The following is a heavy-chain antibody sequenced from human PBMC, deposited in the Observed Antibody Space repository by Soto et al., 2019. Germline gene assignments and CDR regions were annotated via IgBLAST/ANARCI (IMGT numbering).Heavy chain of an antibody. CDR3: ARDIGSYAYGEGY. J-gene: IGHJ4*02. Sequence: SETLSLTCSVSGGSINNYWWSWIRQPAGKGLEWIGRVYSSGTTDYNPSLNSRATMSVETSKNQFSLKLSSVTAADTAVYYCARDIGSYAYGEGYWGQGIQVTVSS. CDR2: VYSSGTT. D-gene: IGHD3-10*01. V-gene: IGHV4-4*07. CDR1: GGSINNYW.